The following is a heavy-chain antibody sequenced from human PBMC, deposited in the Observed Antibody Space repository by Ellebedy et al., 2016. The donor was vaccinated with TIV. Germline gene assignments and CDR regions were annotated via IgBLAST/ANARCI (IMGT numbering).Heavy chain of an antibody. CDR1: GFTVSSNY. CDR2: IYSGGST. J-gene: IGHJ6*02. V-gene: IGHV3-66*01. D-gene: IGHD6-19*01. CDR3: ARAYSSGWPYYYYYGMDV. Sequence: GESLKISCAASGFTVSSNYMSCVRQAPGKGLEWVSVIYSGGSTYYADSVKGRFTISRDNSKNTLYLQMNSLRAEDTAVYYCARAYSSGWPYYYYYGMDVWGQGTTVTVSS.